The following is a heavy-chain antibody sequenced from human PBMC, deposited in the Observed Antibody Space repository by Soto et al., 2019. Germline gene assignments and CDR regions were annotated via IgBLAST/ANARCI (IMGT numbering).Heavy chain of an antibody. V-gene: IGHV3-74*01. CDR1: GFTFVSYW. Sequence: PWGSLRLSCAASGFTFVSYWIHFFRQSPGKWLEWVSRIEGDGSSTTSADSVKGRFTVSRDDARNTLYLQMSSLRADDTAIYYCAREGLDTAGFFDVWGQGTMVTVSS. CDR2: IEGDGSST. J-gene: IGHJ3*01. CDR3: AREGLDTAGFFDV. D-gene: IGHD6-13*01.